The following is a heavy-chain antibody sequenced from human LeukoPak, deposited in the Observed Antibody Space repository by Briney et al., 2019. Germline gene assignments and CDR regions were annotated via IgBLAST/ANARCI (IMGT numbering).Heavy chain of an antibody. CDR2: IYYSGST. D-gene: IGHD2-21*02. J-gene: IGHJ6*02. Sequence: SETLSLTCSVSGGSISSYYWSWIRQPPGKGLEWIGYIYYSGSTYYNPSLKSRVTISVDTSKNQFSLKLSSVTAADTAVYYCARLYCGGDCYSAYYYGMDVWGQGTTVTVSS. CDR3: ARLYCGGDCYSAYYYGMDV. CDR1: GGSISSYY. V-gene: IGHV4-30-4*08.